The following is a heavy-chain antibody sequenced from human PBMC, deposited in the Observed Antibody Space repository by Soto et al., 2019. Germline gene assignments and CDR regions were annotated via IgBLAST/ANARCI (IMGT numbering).Heavy chain of an antibody. CDR3: VRHVTVMGV. Sequence: QLQLQESGPGLATPSETLSLTSTVSGGSITSSSYYWGWIRQPPGTGLEWIGRIHYSGGTSYNPSLKSRVPISVDTSKNEFSRKLSSVTAADTAVYYCVRHVTVMGVWGNGTPVTVSS. CDR2: IHYSGGT. J-gene: IGHJ6*04. CDR1: GGSITSSSYY. D-gene: IGHD4-4*01. V-gene: IGHV4-39*01.